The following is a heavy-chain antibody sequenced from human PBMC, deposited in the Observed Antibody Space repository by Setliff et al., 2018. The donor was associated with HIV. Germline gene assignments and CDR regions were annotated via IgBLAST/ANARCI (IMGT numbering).Heavy chain of an antibody. J-gene: IGHJ4*02. CDR2: IYSGGST. CDR3: ASARIPTGGTSTSLDF. V-gene: IGHV3-66*02. D-gene: IGHD1-1*01. CDR1: GFTVSSNY. Sequence: GESLKISCAASGFTVSSNYMSRVRQAPGKGLEWVSVIYSGGSTYYADSVKGRFTISRDNSKNTLYLQMNSLRAEDTAVYYCASARIPTGGTSTSLDFWGRGALVTVSS.